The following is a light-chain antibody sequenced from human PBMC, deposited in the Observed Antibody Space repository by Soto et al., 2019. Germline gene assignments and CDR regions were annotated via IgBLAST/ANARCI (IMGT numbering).Light chain of an antibody. CDR2: HAS. CDR1: QSVSTK. Sequence: EIVMTQSPVSLSVSPGERATLSCRASQSVSTKLAWYQQKPGQAPRLLIYHASIRAAGIPARFSGSGSGTEFTLTISSLQSEDFAVYHCQQYNNWPPWTLGQGTKVDI. CDR3: QQYNNWPPWT. J-gene: IGKJ1*01. V-gene: IGKV3D-15*01.